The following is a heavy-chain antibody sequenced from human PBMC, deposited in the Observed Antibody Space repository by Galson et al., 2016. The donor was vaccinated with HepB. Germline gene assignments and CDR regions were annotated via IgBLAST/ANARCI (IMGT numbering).Heavy chain of an antibody. J-gene: IGHJ4*02. D-gene: IGHD3-22*01. CDR3: TYEYYDSGGFRY. CDR1: GESFSTYY. CDR2: INHSGST. Sequence: LSLTCAVYGESFSTYYWNWIRQSPGKGLEWIGEINHSGSTNYNPSLKSRVTMSVDTSKDQFSLKLTSVTAADSALYYCTYEYYDSGGFRYWGQGTLVTVSS. V-gene: IGHV4-34*01.